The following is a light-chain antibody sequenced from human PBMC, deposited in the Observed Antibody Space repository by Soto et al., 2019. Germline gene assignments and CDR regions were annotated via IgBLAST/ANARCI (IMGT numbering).Light chain of an antibody. CDR2: WAS. CDR3: QQYYDTPYT. J-gene: IGKJ2*01. V-gene: IGKV4-1*01. CDR1: QSVLYSSNNKNY. Sequence: DIVMTQSPDSLAVSLGERATINCKSSQSVLYSSNNKNYLAWHQQKPGQPPKLLIYWASTREYGVPDRFSGSGSGTDFTLTISSLQAEDVAVYYCQQYYDTPYTFGQGTKLEIK.